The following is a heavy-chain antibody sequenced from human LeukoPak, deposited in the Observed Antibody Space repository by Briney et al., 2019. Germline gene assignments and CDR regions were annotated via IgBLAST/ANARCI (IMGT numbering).Heavy chain of an antibody. Sequence: GSSVKVSCKASGGTFSSYAISWVRQAPGQGLEWMGRIIPILGIANYAQKFQGRVTITADKSTSTAYMELSSLRSEDTAVYYCARRRIAAAENDAFDIWGQGTMVTVSS. CDR3: ARRRIAAAENDAFDI. J-gene: IGHJ3*02. V-gene: IGHV1-69*04. CDR2: IIPILGIA. CDR1: GGTFSSYA. D-gene: IGHD6-13*01.